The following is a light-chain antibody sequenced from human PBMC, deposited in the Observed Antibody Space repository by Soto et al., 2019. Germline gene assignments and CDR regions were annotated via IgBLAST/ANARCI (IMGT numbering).Light chain of an antibody. V-gene: IGKV3-20*01. CDR3: QQYYSSPLT. CDR1: QSVTSSF. CDR2: GSS. Sequence: EIVLTQSPGTLSLSPGERATLSCRASQSVTSSFLAWYQQKPGQAPRLLIYGSSIRATGIPDRFSGSGSGTDFTLTISRLEPEDFAVYYCQQYYSSPLTFGGGTKVEIK. J-gene: IGKJ4*01.